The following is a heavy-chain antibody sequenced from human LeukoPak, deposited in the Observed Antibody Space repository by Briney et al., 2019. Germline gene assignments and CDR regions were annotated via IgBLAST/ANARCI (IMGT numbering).Heavy chain of an antibody. J-gene: IGHJ4*02. CDR3: ATSSPSDY. Sequence: GGPLRLSCAASGFTFSSYWMSWVRQAPGRGLEWVSSISSSTSYIYYADSVKGRFTISRDNAKNSLYLQMNSLRAEDTALYYCATSSPSDYWGRGTLVTVSS. V-gene: IGHV3-21*01. CDR2: ISSSTSYI. CDR1: GFTFSSYW.